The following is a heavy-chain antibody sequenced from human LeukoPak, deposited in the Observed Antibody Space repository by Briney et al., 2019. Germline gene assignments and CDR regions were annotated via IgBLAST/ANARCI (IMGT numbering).Heavy chain of an antibody. CDR3: AVYRGSGPGGDDSFDI. D-gene: IGHD3-10*01. V-gene: IGHV3-73*01. J-gene: IGHJ3*02. Sequence: GGSLRLSCAASGFTFSGSAMHWVRQASGKGLEWVGRIRNKGYNYATAYATSLKGRFIISRIDSKNTAYLQMNSQKAEDTAVYYCAVYRGSGPGGDDSFDIWGHGTMVTVSS. CDR2: IRNKGYNYAT. CDR1: GFTFSGSA.